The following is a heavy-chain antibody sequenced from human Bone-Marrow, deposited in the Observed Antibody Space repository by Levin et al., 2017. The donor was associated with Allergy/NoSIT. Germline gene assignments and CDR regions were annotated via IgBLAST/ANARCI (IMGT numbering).Heavy chain of an antibody. Sequence: SETLSLTCTVSGGSISGGHYYWSWIRQPAGKGLEWIGRIYTSGSGSPRYNPSLNSRVTISIDTSKNQFSLTLRSLTAADTAVYYCAGGGSSSWYYFDYWGQGTLVAVSS. D-gene: IGHD6-13*01. V-gene: IGHV4-61*02. CDR1: GGSISGGHYY. J-gene: IGHJ4*02. CDR3: AGGGSSSWYYFDY. CDR2: IYTSGSGSP.